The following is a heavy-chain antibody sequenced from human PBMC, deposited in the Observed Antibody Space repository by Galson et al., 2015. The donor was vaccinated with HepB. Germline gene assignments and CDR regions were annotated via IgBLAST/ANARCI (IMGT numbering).Heavy chain of an antibody. CDR3: ARDRTFDCGGDCYVDY. V-gene: IGHV1-46*01. Sequence: SVKVSCKASGYTFTSYHMHWVRQAPGQGLEWMGIINPSGGSTSYAQKFQGRVTMTRDTSTSTVYMELSSLRSEDTAVYYCARDRTFDCGGDCYVDYWGQGTLVTVSS. CDR1: GYTFTSYH. J-gene: IGHJ4*02. D-gene: IGHD2-21*02. CDR2: INPSGGST.